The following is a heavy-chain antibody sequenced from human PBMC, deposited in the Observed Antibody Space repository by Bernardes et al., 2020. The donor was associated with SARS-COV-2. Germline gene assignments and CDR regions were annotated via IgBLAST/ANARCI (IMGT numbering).Heavy chain of an antibody. CDR1: GYSLSAYY. D-gene: IGHD1-26*01. CDR2: IDPNSGGT. CDR3: ARHGATADY. Sequence: ASVKVSCKASGYSLSAYYMEWVRPAPGQGLEWLGWIDPNSGGTNFAQKFQGRVTLTRDTSISTAYMELSRLRSDDTAVYYCARHGATADYWGQGTLVTVSS. J-gene: IGHJ4*02. V-gene: IGHV1-2*02.